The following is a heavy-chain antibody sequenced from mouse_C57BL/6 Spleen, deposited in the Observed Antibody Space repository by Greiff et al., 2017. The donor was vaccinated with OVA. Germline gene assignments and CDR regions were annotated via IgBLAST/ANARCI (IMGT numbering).Heavy chain of an antibody. D-gene: IGHD2-5*01. CDR2: IYPRDGST. CDR1: GYTFTSYD. V-gene: IGHV1-85*01. Sequence: QVHVKQSGPELVKPGASVKLSCKASGYTFTSYDINWVKQRPGQGLEWIGWIYPRDGSTKYNEKFKGKATLTVDTSSSTAYMELHSLTSEDSAVYFCAREGTYSNSAWFAYWGQGTLVTVSA. CDR3: AREGTYSNSAWFAY. J-gene: IGHJ3*01.